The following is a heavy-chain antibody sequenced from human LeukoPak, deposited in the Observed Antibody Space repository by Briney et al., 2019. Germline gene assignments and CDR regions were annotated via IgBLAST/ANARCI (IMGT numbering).Heavy chain of an antibody. V-gene: IGHV3-48*04. CDR2: ISGGSSTI. Sequence: GGSLRLSCAASGFTFSSYSMNWVRQAPGKGLEWVSYISGGSSTIYYADSVKGRFTISRDNAKNSLYLQMNSLRAEDTAVYYCARDWHSGSYYGGYYDYWAQGTLVTVSS. CDR1: GFTFSSYS. D-gene: IGHD1-26*01. J-gene: IGHJ4*02. CDR3: ARDWHSGSYYGGYYDY.